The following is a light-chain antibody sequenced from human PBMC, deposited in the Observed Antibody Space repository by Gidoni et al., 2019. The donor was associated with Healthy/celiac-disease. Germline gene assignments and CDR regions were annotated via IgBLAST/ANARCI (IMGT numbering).Light chain of an antibody. CDR1: QVISNY. CDR2: DAS. V-gene: IGKV1-33*01. CDR3: QQYDNLPLT. Sequence: DIQMNQSPSSLSASVGDRVTITCQASQVISNYLNWYQQKPGKAPKLLIYDASNLETGVPSRFSGSGSGTDFTFTISSLQPEDIATYYCQQYDNLPLTFGEGTKVEIK. J-gene: IGKJ4*01.